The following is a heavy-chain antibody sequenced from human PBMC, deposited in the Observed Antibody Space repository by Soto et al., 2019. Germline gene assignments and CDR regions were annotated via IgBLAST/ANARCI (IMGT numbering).Heavy chain of an antibody. D-gene: IGHD3-10*01. V-gene: IGHV3-7*01. J-gene: IGHJ4*02. Sequence: EVQLVESGGGLVQPGGSLRLSCAASGFTFSKYWMSWVRQAPGKGLEWVANIKQDGSEIFYVDSVKCRFTISRDNAKNSLYRQKNRLGAEDTAVYYCARAETYYYGSGPVGGPGTLVTVSS. CDR1: GFTFSKYW. CDR2: IKQDGSEI. CDR3: ARAETYYYGSGPV.